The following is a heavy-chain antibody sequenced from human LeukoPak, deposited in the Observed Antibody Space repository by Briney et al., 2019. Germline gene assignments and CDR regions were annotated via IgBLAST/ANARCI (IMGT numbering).Heavy chain of an antibody. Sequence: PSETLSLTCTVSGGSISSYYWSWIRQPPGKGLEWIGYIYYSGSTNYNPSLKSRVTMSVDTSKNQFSLKMTSVTAADTAVYYCAGLWFGESGYYYGMDVWGQGTTVTVSS. CDR3: AGLWFGESGYYYGMDV. V-gene: IGHV4-59*08. J-gene: IGHJ6*02. CDR2: IYYSGST. CDR1: GGSISSYY. D-gene: IGHD3-10*01.